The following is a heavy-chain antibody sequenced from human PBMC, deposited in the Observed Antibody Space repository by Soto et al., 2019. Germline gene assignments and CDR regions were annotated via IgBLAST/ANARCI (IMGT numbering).Heavy chain of an antibody. D-gene: IGHD7-27*01. J-gene: IGHJ6*02. Sequence: GASVKVSCKASGGTFSSYAISWVRQAPGQGLEWMGGIIPIFGTANYAQKFQGRVTITADKSTSTAYMELSSLRSEDTAVYYCARALTGRTPFGYYYYGMDVWGQGTTVTVSS. CDR3: ARALTGRTPFGYYYYGMDV. V-gene: IGHV1-69*06. CDR1: GGTFSSYA. CDR2: IIPIFGTA.